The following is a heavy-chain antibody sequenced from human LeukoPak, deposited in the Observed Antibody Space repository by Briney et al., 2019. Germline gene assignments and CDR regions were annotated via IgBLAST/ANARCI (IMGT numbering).Heavy chain of an antibody. Sequence: GGSLRLSCAASGFTFSSYSMTWVRQAPGKGLEWVSSISSSSSYIYYADSVKGRFTISRDNAKNSLYLQMNSLRAEDTAVYYCARDEVGYDSSGYTVDWFDPWGQGTLVTVSS. V-gene: IGHV3-21*01. CDR2: ISSSSSYI. D-gene: IGHD3-22*01. CDR1: GFTFSSYS. CDR3: ARDEVGYDSSGYTVDWFDP. J-gene: IGHJ5*02.